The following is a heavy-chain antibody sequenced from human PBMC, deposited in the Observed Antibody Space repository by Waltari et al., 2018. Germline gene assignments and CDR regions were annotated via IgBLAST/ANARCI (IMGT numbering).Heavy chain of an antibody. D-gene: IGHD1-1*01. V-gene: IGHV3-9*03. J-gene: IGHJ3*02. CDR2: ISWNSGSI. CDR1: GFTFDDYA. Sequence: EVQLVESGGGLVQPGRSLRLSCAASGFTFDDYAMHWVRQAPGKGLEWVSGISWNSGSIGYADSVKGRFTISRDNAKNSLYLQMNSLRAEDMALYYCAKDMGWNGERDAFDIWGQGTMVTVSS. CDR3: AKDMGWNGERDAFDI.